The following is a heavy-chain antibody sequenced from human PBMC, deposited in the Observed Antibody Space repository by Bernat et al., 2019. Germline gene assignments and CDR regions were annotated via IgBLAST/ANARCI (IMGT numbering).Heavy chain of an antibody. D-gene: IGHD3-22*01. Sequence: EVQLVESGGGLVKPGGSLRLSCAASGFTFSSYSMNWVRQAPGKGLEWVSSISSSSSYIYYADSVKGRFTISRDNAKNSLYLQMNSLRAEDTAVYYCARVRSGYLYYFDYWGQGTLVTVSS. V-gene: IGHV3-21*01. CDR1: GFTFSSYS. J-gene: IGHJ4*02. CDR2: ISSSSSYI. CDR3: ARVRSGYLYYFDY.